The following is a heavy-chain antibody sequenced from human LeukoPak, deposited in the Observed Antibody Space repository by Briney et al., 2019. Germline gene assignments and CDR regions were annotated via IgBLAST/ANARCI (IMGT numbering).Heavy chain of an antibody. CDR3: AKPPEVGATVGYFDY. D-gene: IGHD1-26*01. V-gene: IGHV3-30*18. Sequence: GRSLRLSCAAPGFTFSSYGMHWVRQAPGKGLEWVALISFDGSNQYYADSVKGRFTISRDNSKNTLYLQMSSLRADDTAVYYCAKPPEVGATVGYFDYWGQGTLVTVSS. CDR2: ISFDGSNQ. CDR1: GFTFSSYG. J-gene: IGHJ4*02.